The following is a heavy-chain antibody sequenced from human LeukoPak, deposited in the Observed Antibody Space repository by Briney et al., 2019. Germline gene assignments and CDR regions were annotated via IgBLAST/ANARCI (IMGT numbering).Heavy chain of an antibody. Sequence: GGSLRLSCAASGFTFDDYTMHWVRQAPGKGLEWVSLISWDGGSTYYADSVKGRFTISRDNSKNSLYLRMNSLRTEDTALYYCAKGDLLSDDFWSGYYEGAGMDVWGQGTTVTVSS. D-gene: IGHD3-3*01. CDR3: AKGDLLSDDFWSGYYEGAGMDV. CDR1: GFTFDDYT. J-gene: IGHJ6*02. V-gene: IGHV3-43*01. CDR2: ISWDGGST.